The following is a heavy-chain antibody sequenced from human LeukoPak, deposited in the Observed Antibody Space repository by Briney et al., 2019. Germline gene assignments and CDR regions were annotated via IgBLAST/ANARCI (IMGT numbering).Heavy chain of an antibody. CDR1: GYTFTGYY. Sequence: ASVKVSCKASGYTFTGYYMHWVRRAPGQGLEWMGWINPNSGGTNYAQRFQGRVTMTRDTSISTAYMELSRLRSDDTAVYYCARDPESLWFGESIDAFDIWGQGTMVTVSS. V-gene: IGHV1-2*02. CDR2: INPNSGGT. D-gene: IGHD3-10*01. J-gene: IGHJ3*02. CDR3: ARDPESLWFGESIDAFDI.